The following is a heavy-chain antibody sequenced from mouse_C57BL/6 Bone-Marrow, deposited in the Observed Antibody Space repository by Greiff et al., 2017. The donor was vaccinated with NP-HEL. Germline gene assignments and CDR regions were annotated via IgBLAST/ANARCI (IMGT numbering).Heavy chain of an antibody. D-gene: IGHD1-1*01. CDR1: GYTFNSYN. J-gene: IGHJ4*01. Sequence: QVLLQQSGAELVRPGASVKMSCKASGYTFNSYNMHWVKQTPRQGLEWIGAIYPGNGDTSYIQKFKGKATLTVDKSSSTAYMQLSSLTSEDSAVYFCARDYGSSCAMDYWGQGTSVTVSS. CDR3: ARDYGSSCAMDY. V-gene: IGHV1-12*01. CDR2: IYPGNGDT.